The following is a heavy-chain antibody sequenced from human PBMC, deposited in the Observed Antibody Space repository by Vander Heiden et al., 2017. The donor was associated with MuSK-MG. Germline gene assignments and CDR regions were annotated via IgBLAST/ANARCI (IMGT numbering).Heavy chain of an antibody. Sequence: QVQLVQSGAEVKKPGASVKVSCKTSGYTFTSYDISWVRQAPGQGLEWMGWISASNGNTNYAQRLQGRVTTTTDTSTNTAYMELWSLRPDDTAVYYCARGSSRWYYGMDVWGQGTTVTVSS. CDR3: ARGSSRWYYGMDV. CDR2: ISASNGNT. J-gene: IGHJ6*02. V-gene: IGHV1-18*04. CDR1: GYTFTSYD. D-gene: IGHD6-13*01.